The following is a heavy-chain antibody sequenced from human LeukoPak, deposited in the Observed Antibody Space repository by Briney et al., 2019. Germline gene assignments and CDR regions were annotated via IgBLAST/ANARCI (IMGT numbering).Heavy chain of an antibody. CDR2: ISAYNANT. CDR3: ARDTRGLRLGELSLCDY. V-gene: IGHV1-18*01. D-gene: IGHD3-16*02. Sequence: ASVKVSCKASGYTFTSYGISWGRQAPGQGLEWMGWISAYNANTKYAQKLQGRVTMTTDTCTSTAYMELRSLRSDDTAVYYCARDTRGLRLGELSLCDYWGQGTLVTVSS. CDR1: GYTFTSYG. J-gene: IGHJ4*02.